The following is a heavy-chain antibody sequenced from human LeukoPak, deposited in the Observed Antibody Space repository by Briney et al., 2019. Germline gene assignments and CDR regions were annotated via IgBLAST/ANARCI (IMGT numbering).Heavy chain of an antibody. V-gene: IGHV3-48*01. D-gene: IGHD2-15*01. Sequence: PGESLRLSCAASGFTFSSYSMNWVRQAPGKGLEWVSYISSASNTIYYADSVKGRFTVSRDNAKNSLYLQMNSLRAEDTAMYYCARSVVVVAATPIYYFDYWGQGTLVTVSS. CDR1: GFTFSSYS. CDR3: ARSVVVVAATPIYYFDY. J-gene: IGHJ4*02. CDR2: ISSASNTI.